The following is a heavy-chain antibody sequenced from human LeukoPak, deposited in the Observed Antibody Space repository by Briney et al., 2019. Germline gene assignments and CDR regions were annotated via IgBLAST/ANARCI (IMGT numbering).Heavy chain of an antibody. CDR3: AREGGEQSLITGHFDY. D-gene: IGHD6-19*01. CDR2: IKQDGSEK. V-gene: IGHV3-7*03. Sequence: GGSLRLYCAASGFTFSSYWMSWVRQAPGKGLEWVANIKQDGSEKYYVDSVKGRFTISRDNAKNSLYLQMNSLRAEDTAVYYCAREGGEQSLITGHFDYWGQGTLVTVSS. CDR1: GFTFSSYW. J-gene: IGHJ4*02.